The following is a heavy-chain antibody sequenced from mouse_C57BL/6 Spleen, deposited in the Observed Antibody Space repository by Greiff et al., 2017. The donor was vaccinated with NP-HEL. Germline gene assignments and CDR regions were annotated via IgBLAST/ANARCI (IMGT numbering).Heavy chain of an antibody. J-gene: IGHJ4*01. Sequence: EVQLQQSGPELVKPGASVKISCKASGYTFTDYYMNWVKQSHGKSLEWIGDINPNNGGTSYNQKFKGKATLTVDKSSSTAYMELRSLTSEDSAVYYCVYYAMDYWGQGTSVTDSS. CDR3: VYYAMDY. CDR1: GYTFTDYY. CDR2: INPNNGGT. V-gene: IGHV1-26*01.